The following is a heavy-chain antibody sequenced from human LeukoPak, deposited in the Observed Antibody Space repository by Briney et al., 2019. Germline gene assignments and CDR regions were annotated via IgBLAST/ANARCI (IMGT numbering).Heavy chain of an antibody. CDR1: GGSISSGGYY. D-gene: IGHD5-18*01. V-gene: IGHV4-31*03. J-gene: IGHJ4*02. CDR3: ARGGYSYGYV. CDR2: IYYSGST. Sequence: SETLSLTCTVSGGSISSGGYYWSWIRQNPGKGLEWIGYIYYSGSTYYNPSLKSRVTISVDTSKNQFSLSLSSVTAADTAVYYCARGGYSYGYVWGQRTPVTVSS.